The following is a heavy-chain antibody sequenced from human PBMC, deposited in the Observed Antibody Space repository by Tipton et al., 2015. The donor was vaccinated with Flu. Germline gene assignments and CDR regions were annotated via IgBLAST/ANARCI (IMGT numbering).Heavy chain of an antibody. Sequence: TLSLTCTVSGGSISDSDYYWAWIRQPPGKRLEWIGSIFHSGSTYYNPSLKSRVTISVDTSKNQFSLKLISVTAADTAVYYCARVSPGVESWFDPWGQGTLVTVSS. CDR3: ARVSPGVESWFDP. J-gene: IGHJ5*02. CDR1: GGSISDSDYY. V-gene: IGHV4-39*07. D-gene: IGHD3-3*01. CDR2: IFHSGST.